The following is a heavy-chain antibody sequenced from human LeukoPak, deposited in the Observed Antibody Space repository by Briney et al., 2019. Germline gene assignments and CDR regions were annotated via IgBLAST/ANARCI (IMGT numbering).Heavy chain of an antibody. CDR2: ITGASNGASTYT. Sequence: GGSLRLSCAASGFTFSYYTMNWVRQAPGKGLEWVSAITGASNGASTYTYYADSVRGRFTISRDNSKNTLYLQMNSLRVEDAAVYYCARLKANRSGWYYFDYWGQGTLVTVSS. CDR1: GFTFSYYT. CDR3: ARLKANRSGWYYFDY. J-gene: IGHJ4*02. V-gene: IGHV3-23*01. D-gene: IGHD6-19*01.